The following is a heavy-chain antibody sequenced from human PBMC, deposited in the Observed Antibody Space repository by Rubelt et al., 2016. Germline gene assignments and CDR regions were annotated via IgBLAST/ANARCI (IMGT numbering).Heavy chain of an antibody. CDR2: PNSGGT. Sequence: PNSGGTNYAQKFQGRVTMTRDTSISTAYMELSRLRSDDTAVYYCARAYSSSSGRFDPWGQGTLVTVPS. CDR3: ARAYSSSSGRFDP. V-gene: IGHV1-2*02. J-gene: IGHJ5*02. D-gene: IGHD6-6*01.